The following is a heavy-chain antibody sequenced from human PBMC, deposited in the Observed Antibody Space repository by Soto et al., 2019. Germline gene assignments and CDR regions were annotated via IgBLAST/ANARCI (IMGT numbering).Heavy chain of an antibody. CDR1: GGSITSGGYS. J-gene: IGHJ6*02. CDR2: TYQSGSA. CDR3: ARDYYGMDV. Sequence: LALTCTVSGGSITSGGYSWTWIRQSPGKGLEWIGYTYQSGSAYYNPSLKSRVTISVDRSKNQFSLNLTSVTAADTAVYYCARDYYGMDVWGQGTTVTVSS. V-gene: IGHV4-30-2*06.